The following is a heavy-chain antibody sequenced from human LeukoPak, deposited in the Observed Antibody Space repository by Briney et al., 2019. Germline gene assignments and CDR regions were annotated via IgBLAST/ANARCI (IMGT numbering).Heavy chain of an antibody. D-gene: IGHD3-10*01. Sequence: ASVKVSCKTSGYSFTGYYMHWVRQAPGQGLEWMGWINPNSGGTNYAQKFQGRVTMTRDTSISTAYMELSRLTSDDTAVYYCANWGGYGSWSYFDYGGQGTQVTVSS. CDR3: ANWGGYGSWSYFDY. V-gene: IGHV1-2*02. CDR2: INPNSGGT. CDR1: GYSFTGYY. J-gene: IGHJ4*02.